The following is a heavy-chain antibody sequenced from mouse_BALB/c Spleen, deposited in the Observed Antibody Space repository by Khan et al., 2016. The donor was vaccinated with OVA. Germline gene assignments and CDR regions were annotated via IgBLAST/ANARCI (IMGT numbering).Heavy chain of an antibody. D-gene: IGHD1-2*01. Sequence: EALLQESGPGLVKPSQSLSLTCTVTGYSITSGYGWNWIRQFPGNKLEWMGYISYSGSTNYNPSLKSRISITRDTSKNQFFLQLNSVTTEDTATYYCARTARIKYWGQGTTLTVSS. J-gene: IGHJ2*01. CDR1: GYSITSGYG. CDR3: ARTARIKY. CDR2: ISYSGST. V-gene: IGHV3-2*02.